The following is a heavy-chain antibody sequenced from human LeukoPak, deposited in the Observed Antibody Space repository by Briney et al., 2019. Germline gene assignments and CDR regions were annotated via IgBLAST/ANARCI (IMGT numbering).Heavy chain of an antibody. CDR3: VSPTADYPFLYYFDS. V-gene: IGHV3-30*09. CDR2: ISSDGNSK. J-gene: IGHJ4*02. CDR1: GFSFSSYS. Sequence: SGGSLRLSCAASGFSFSSYSIHWVRQAPGKGLEWVAVISSDGNSKNFALSVKGRFAISRDNSKNTLFLQMNNLRSEDTALYCCVSPTADYPFLYYFDSWGQGTLVTVTS. D-gene: IGHD5-12*01.